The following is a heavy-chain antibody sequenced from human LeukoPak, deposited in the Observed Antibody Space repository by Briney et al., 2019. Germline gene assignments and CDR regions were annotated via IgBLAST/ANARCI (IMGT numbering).Heavy chain of an antibody. CDR3: ARGRYMDV. J-gene: IGHJ6*03. CDR1: GGSISSGSYY. CDR2: IYTSGST. Sequence: PSQTLSLTCTVSGGSISSGSYYWSWIRQPAGKGLVWIGRIYTSGSTNYNPSLKSRVTISVDTSKNQFSLKLSSVTAADTAVYYCARGRYMDVWGKGTTVTVSS. V-gene: IGHV4-61*02.